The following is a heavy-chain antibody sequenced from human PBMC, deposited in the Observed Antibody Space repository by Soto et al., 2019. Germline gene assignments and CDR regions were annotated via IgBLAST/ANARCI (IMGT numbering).Heavy chain of an antibody. CDR3: ARGYCVSTSCYIWDNWFDP. CDR1: GGSISSYY. CDR2: IYYNVNT. Sequence: SETLSLTCTVSGGSISSYYWSWIRQPPGKGLEWIGYIYYNVNTNYNPSLKSRVTISVDTSKNQFSLKLSSVTAADTAVYYCARGYCVSTSCYIWDNWFDPWGQGTLVTGSS. V-gene: IGHV4-59*01. D-gene: IGHD2-2*02. J-gene: IGHJ5*02.